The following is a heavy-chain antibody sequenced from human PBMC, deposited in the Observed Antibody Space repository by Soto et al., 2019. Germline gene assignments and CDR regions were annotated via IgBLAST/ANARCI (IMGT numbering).Heavy chain of an antibody. CDR2: IYFSGST. Sequence: SETLSLTCTVSGGSISSGGYYWGWIRQSPGKGLEWIGTIYFSGSTFYNPSLKSRLTISIDRSKNQFSLRLTSVTAADTAVYYCARHGSYWGQGTLVTVSS. CDR3: ARHGSY. J-gene: IGHJ4*02. CDR1: GGSISSGGYY. V-gene: IGHV4-39*01.